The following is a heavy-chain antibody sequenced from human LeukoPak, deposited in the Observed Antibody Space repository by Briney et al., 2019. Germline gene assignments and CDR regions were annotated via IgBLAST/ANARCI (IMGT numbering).Heavy chain of an antibody. CDR2: INHSGST. V-gene: IGHV4-34*01. Sequence: SSETLSLTCAVYGGSFSGYYWSWIRQPPGKGLEWIGEINHSGSTNYNPSLKSRVTISVDTSKNQFSLKLSSVTAADTAVYYCARGLLAAAGLFQHWGQGTLVTVSS. CDR1: GGSFSGYY. CDR3: ARGLLAAAGLFQH. J-gene: IGHJ1*01. D-gene: IGHD6-13*01.